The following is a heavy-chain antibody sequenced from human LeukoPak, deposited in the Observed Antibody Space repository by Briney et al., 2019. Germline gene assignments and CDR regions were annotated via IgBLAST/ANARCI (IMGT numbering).Heavy chain of an antibody. CDR1: GGSISGNYY. V-gene: IGHV4-61*02. J-gene: IGHJ3*02. D-gene: IGHD3-10*01. CDR2: ISPSGST. Sequence: SETLSLTCTVSGGSISGNYYWSWIRQPAGKGLEWIGRISPSGSTKYNLSLKSRVTISVDTSKNQFSLRLSSVTAADPAVYYCAREFWNYRSGNLQAFHIWGQGTLVTVSS. CDR3: AREFWNYRSGNLQAFHI.